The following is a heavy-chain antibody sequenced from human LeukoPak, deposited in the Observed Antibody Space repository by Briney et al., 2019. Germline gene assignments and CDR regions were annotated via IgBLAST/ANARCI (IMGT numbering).Heavy chain of an antibody. Sequence: SETLSLTCTVSGGSLSSYYWSWIRQPPGKGLEWIGYIYYSGSTNYNPSLKSRVTISVDTSKNQFSLKLSSVTAADTAVYYCARHALGIVVVPAAISYYYYYMGVWGKGTTVTVSS. CDR3: ARHALGIVVVPAAISYYYYYMGV. V-gene: IGHV4-59*01. CDR2: IYYSGST. J-gene: IGHJ6*03. D-gene: IGHD2-2*01. CDR1: GGSLSSYY.